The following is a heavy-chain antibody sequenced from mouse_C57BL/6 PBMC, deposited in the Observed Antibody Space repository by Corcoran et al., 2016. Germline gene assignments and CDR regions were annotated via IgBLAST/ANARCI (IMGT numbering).Heavy chain of an antibody. CDR1: GYTFTTYG. Sequence: QIQLVQSGPELKKPGETVKISCKASGYTFTTYGMSWVKQAPGKGLKWMGWINTYSGVPTYADDFKGRFAFSLETSASTAYLQINNLKNEDTATYFCAGGSSPFDYWGQGTTLTVSS. CDR2: INTYSGVP. D-gene: IGHD1-1*01. V-gene: IGHV9-3*01. CDR3: AGGSSPFDY. J-gene: IGHJ2*01.